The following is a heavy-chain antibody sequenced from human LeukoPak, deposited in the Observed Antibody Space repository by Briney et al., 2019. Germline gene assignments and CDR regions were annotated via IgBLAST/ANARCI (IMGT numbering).Heavy chain of an antibody. J-gene: IGHJ3*02. CDR1: GGSFSGYY. CDR2: INHSGST. CDR3: ARGGGPLDAFDI. Sequence: SETLSLTCAVYGGSFSGYYWSWIRQPPGKGLEWIGEINHSGSTDYNPSLKSRVTISVDTSKNQFSLKLSSVTAADTAVYYCARGGGPLDAFDIWGQGTMVTVSS. V-gene: IGHV4-34*01.